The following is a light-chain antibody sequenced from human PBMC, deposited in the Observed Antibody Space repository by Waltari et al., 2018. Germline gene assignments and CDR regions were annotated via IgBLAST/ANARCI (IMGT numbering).Light chain of an antibody. CDR2: KAS. J-gene: IGKJ2*01. Sequence: DIQMTQSPSTLSASVGDRVTITCRASQSIGSWLAWYQQKPGKAPKLLNYKASSLESGVPSGFSGSGYGTEFTLTIGSLQPDDFATYFCQQYDSYSRTFGQGTKLDIK. CDR1: QSIGSW. V-gene: IGKV1-5*03. CDR3: QQYDSYSRT.